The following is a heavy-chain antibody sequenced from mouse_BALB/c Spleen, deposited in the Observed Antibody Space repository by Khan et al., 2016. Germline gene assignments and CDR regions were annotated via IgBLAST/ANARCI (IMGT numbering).Heavy chain of an antibody. Sequence: EVELVESGGGLVKPGGSLKLSCAASGFTFSSYAMSWVRQTPAKRLEWVATISSGGSYTYYPASVKGRFTISRDHAKNTLYLHMSCLRSEDTSMYCCARRGYYGSSGYFDVWGAGTTVTVSS. V-gene: IGHV5-9-3*01. D-gene: IGHD1-1*01. CDR2: ISSGGSYT. J-gene: IGHJ1*01. CDR3: ARRGYYGSSGYFDV. CDR1: GFTFSSYA.